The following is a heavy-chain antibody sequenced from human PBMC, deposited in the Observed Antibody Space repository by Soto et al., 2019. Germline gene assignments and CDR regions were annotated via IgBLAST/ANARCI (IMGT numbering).Heavy chain of an antibody. Sequence: SETLSLTCTVSGGSISSYYWSWIRQPPGKGLEWIGYIYYSGSTNYNPSLKSRVTISVDTSKNQFSLKLSSVTAADTAVYYCARRHGASIDYWGPGTLVTVSS. CDR2: IYYSGST. D-gene: IGHD4-17*01. V-gene: IGHV4-59*01. CDR3: ARRHGASIDY. CDR1: GGSISSYY. J-gene: IGHJ4*02.